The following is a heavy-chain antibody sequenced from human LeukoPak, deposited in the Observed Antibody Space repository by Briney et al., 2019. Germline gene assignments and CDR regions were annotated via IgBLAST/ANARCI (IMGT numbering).Heavy chain of an antibody. Sequence: SETLSLTCAVYGGSFSGYYWTWFRQPPGKRLEWIGEINHTGNTNLNPSLKSRVTMSIDPSKNQISLKLTSVTAADTAVYYCARLPGVVDFDSWGQGTLVTVSS. D-gene: IGHD2-21*01. V-gene: IGHV4-34*01. CDR1: GGSFSGYY. CDR2: INHTGNT. J-gene: IGHJ4*02. CDR3: ARLPGVVDFDS.